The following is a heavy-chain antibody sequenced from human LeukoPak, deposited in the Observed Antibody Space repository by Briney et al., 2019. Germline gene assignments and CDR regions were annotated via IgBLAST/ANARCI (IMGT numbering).Heavy chain of an antibody. J-gene: IGHJ3*02. CDR2: IYYSGST. CDR1: GGSISSYY. Sequence: SETLSLTCTVSGGSISSYYWSWIRQPPGKGLEWIGYIYYSGSTNYNPSLKSRVTISVDTSKNQFSLKLSSVTAADTAVYYCAXXXXXXDSSGYYTAFDIWGQGTMVTVSS. CDR3: AXXXXXXDSSGYYTAFDI. V-gene: IGHV4-59*08. D-gene: IGHD3-22*01.